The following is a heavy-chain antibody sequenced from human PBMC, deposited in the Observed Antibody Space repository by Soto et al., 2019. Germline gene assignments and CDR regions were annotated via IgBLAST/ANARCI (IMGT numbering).Heavy chain of an antibody. Sequence: GGSLRLSCEASGFTFASYSMTWVRQAPGKGLEWVSVISGRAGSTYYADSVKGRFAISRDDSKNTLYLHMSSLRAEDTALYYCAREASVLIPAAQPSRFDSWGQGTLVTVSS. CDR3: AREASVLIPAAQPSRFDS. V-gene: IGHV3-23*01. CDR1: GFTFASYS. J-gene: IGHJ4*02. D-gene: IGHD2-2*01. CDR2: ISGRAGST.